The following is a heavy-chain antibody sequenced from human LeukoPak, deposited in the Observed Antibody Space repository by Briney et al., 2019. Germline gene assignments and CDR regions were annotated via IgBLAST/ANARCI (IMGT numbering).Heavy chain of an antibody. D-gene: IGHD3-22*01. CDR2: IDIDGSDT. CDR1: GFTFSGYW. V-gene: IGHV3-74*01. J-gene: IGHJ4*02. Sequence: GGSLRLSCAASGFTFSGYWMQWVRHTPGEGLVWVSRIDIDGSDTNYADSVKGRFTISRDNAKNTLYLQMNSLRAEDTAVYYCARDYYGIDYWGQGTLVTVSS. CDR3: ARDYYGIDY.